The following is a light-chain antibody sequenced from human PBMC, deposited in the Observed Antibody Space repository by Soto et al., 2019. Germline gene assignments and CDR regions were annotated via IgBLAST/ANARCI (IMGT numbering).Light chain of an antibody. CDR1: QSVSSSY. J-gene: IGKJ4*01. V-gene: IGKV3-20*01. CDR3: QQYGSSPSLT. Sequence: EIVLTKSPGTLSLSPGERATLSCRASQSVSSSYLAWYQQKPGQAPRLLIYGASSRATGTPDRFSGSGSGTDFTLTISRLEPEDFAVYYCQQYGSSPSLTFGGGTKVEIK. CDR2: GAS.